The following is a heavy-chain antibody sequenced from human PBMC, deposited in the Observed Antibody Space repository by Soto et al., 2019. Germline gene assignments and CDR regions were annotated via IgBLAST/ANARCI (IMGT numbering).Heavy chain of an antibody. CDR3: AREFSYYYGSGSYRHYYYYGMDV. CDR1: GFTFSSYG. Sequence: PGGSLRLSCAASGFTFSSYGMHWARQAPGKGLEWVAVIWYDGSNKYYADSVKGRFTISRDNSKNTLYLQMNSLRAEDTAVYYCAREFSYYYGSGSYRHYYYYGMDVWGRGTTVTVS. J-gene: IGHJ6*02. V-gene: IGHV3-33*01. D-gene: IGHD3-10*01. CDR2: IWYDGSNK.